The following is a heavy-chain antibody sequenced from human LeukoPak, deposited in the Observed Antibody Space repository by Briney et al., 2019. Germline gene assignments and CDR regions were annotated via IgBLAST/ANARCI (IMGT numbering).Heavy chain of an antibody. CDR3: AKDRYYDSSGYLEG. D-gene: IGHD3-22*01. Sequence: GGSLRLSCAASGFTFDDYAMHWVRQAPGKGLEWVSLMSGDGGSTYYADSVKGRFTISRDNSKNSLYLQMNSLRTEDTALYYCAKDRYYDSSGYLEGWGQGTLVTVSS. CDR1: GFTFDDYA. CDR2: MSGDGGST. V-gene: IGHV3-43*02. J-gene: IGHJ4*02.